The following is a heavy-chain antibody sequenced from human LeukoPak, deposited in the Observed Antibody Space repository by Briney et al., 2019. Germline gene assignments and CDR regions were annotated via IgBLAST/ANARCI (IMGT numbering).Heavy chain of an antibody. V-gene: IGHV1-69*13. CDR2: IIPIFGTA. J-gene: IGHJ4*02. D-gene: IGHD3-22*01. CDR3: ASLGYYDSSGYYYFDY. CDR1: GGTFSSYA. Sequence: ASVKVSCKASGGTFSSYAISWVRQAPGQGLEWMGGIIPIFGTANYAQKFQGRVTITADESTSTAYMELSSLRSEDTAVYYCASLGYYDSSGYYYFDYWGQGTLVTVSS.